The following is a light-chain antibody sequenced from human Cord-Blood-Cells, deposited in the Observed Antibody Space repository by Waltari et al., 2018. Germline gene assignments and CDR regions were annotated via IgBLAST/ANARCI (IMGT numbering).Light chain of an antibody. J-gene: IGKJ5*01. V-gene: IGKV3-11*01. Sequence: EIVFTQSPATLSLSPGERAPLSCRASQSVSSYLAWYQQKPGQAPRLLIYDASNRATGIPARFSGSGSGTDFTLTISSLEPDDFAVYYCQQRSNWPITFGQGTRLEIK. CDR1: QSVSSY. CDR3: QQRSNWPIT. CDR2: DAS.